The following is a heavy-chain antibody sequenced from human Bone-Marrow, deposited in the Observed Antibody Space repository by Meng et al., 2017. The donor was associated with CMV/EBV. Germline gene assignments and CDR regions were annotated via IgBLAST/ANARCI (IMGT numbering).Heavy chain of an antibody. CDR1: GFTFSSYY. CDR3: ARVDYYDRSGYYNYYYYGMDV. D-gene: IGHD3-22*01. J-gene: IGHJ6*02. V-gene: IGHV3-74*01. CDR2: INTDGMST. Sequence: GGSLRLSCAASGFTFSSYYMHWVRQPPGKGLVWVSRINTDGMSTTYADSVKGRFTISRDNAKNTLYLQMSSLRAEDTAVYYCARVDYYDRSGYYNYYYYGMDVWGQGTTATVSS.